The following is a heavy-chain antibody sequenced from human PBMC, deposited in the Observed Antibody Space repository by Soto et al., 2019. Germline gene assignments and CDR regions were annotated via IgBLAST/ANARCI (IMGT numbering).Heavy chain of an antibody. CDR1: GFTVTSSA. Sequence: SVKVSCKASGFTVTSSAVQWVRQGRGQRLEWIGWIVVGSGNTNYAQKFQERVTITRDMSTSTAYMELSSLRSEDTAVYYCAAVVSGPLDWGQGTLVTVSS. J-gene: IGHJ4*02. D-gene: IGHD6-19*01. CDR2: IVVGSGNT. CDR3: AAVVSGPLD. V-gene: IGHV1-58*01.